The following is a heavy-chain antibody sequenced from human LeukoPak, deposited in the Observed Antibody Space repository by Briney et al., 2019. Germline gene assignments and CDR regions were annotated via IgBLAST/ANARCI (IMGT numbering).Heavy chain of an antibody. CDR2: IYYSGST. CDR3: ARSEVAVAGQYDY. V-gene: IGHV4-59*01. J-gene: IGHJ4*02. D-gene: IGHD6-19*01. Sequence: KPSETLSLTCTVSGGSISSYYWSWMRQPPGKGLECIGYIYYSGSTNYNPSLKSRVTISVDTSKNQFSLKLSSVTAADTAVYYCARSEVAVAGQYDYWGQGTLVTVSS. CDR1: GGSISSYY.